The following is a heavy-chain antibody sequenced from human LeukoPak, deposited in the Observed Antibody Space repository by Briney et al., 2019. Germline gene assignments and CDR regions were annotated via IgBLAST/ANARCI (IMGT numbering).Heavy chain of an antibody. CDR1: GFTFSDYY. CDR2: ISSSGSTI. J-gene: IGHJ4*02. CDR3: ARGSDTAMVPLSY. V-gene: IGHV3-11*01. Sequence: GGSLRLSCAASGFTFSDYYISWIRQAPGKGLEWVSYISSSGSTIYYADSVKGRFTISRDNAKNSLYLQMNSLRAEDTAVYYCARGSDTAMVPLSYWGQGTLVTVSS. D-gene: IGHD5-18*01.